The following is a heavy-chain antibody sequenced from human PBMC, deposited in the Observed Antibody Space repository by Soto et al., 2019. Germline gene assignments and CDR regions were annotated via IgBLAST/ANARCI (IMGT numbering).Heavy chain of an antibody. V-gene: IGHV4-59*01. Sequence: PSETLSLTCSVSCGFFTYYWSWFRQPPGKGPEGIGLAHYSGTTKYTPSLKSRVAISLDMPKRQFSLNPSSVTAADTAVYFCARGDTGGHFYFDYWGQGALVTVSS. CDR2: AHYSGTT. J-gene: IGHJ4*02. CDR3: ARGDTGGHFYFDY. D-gene: IGHD3-3*02. CDR1: CGFFTYY.